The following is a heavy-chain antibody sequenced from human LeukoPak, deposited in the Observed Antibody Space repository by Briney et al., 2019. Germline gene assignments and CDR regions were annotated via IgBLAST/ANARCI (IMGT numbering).Heavy chain of an antibody. CDR1: GFTFSSYA. V-gene: IGHV3-23*01. CDR3: ARVFDY. Sequence: GGSLRLSCAASGFTFSSYAMSWVRQAPGKGLEWVSAISGSGSTIYYADSVKGRFTISRDNAKNSLYLQMNSLRAEDTAVYYCARVFDYWGQGTLVTVSS. J-gene: IGHJ4*02. CDR2: ISGSGSTI.